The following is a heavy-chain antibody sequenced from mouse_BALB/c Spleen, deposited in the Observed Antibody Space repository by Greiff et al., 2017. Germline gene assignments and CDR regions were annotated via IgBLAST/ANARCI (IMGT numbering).Heavy chain of an antibody. Sequence: EVQGVESGPGLVKPSQSLSLTCTVTGYSITSDYAWNWIRQFPGNKLEWMGYISYSGSTSYNPSLKSRISITRDTSKNQFFLQLNSVTTEDTATYYCARSLPLGYAMHYWGQGTSVTVSS. CDR1: GYSITSDYA. CDR3: ARSLPLGYAMHY. D-gene: IGHD4-1*01. J-gene: IGHJ4*01. V-gene: IGHV3-2*02. CDR2: ISYSGST.